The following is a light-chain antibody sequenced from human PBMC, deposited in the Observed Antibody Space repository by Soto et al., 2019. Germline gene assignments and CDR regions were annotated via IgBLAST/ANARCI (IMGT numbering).Light chain of an antibody. CDR1: SSDDGAYNY. V-gene: IGLV2-14*01. Sequence: QSALTQPASVSGSPGQSITISCTGTSSDDGAYNYVSWYQQLPGKAPKLMIYDVSNRPSGVSTRFSGSKSGNTASLTISGLQAEDEADYYCCSYTSSSVYVFGAGTKLTVL. CDR3: CSYTSSSVYV. J-gene: IGLJ1*01. CDR2: DVS.